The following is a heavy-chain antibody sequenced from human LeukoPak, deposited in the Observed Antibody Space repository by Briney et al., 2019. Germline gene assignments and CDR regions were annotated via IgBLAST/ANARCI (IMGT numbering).Heavy chain of an antibody. V-gene: IGHV4-59*01. CDR3: ARDIVYGDYRDAFDI. D-gene: IGHD4-17*01. Sequence: SETLSLTCTVSVGSISSYYWSWIRQPPGKGLEWIGYIYYSGSTNYNPSLKSRVTISVDTSKNQFSLKLSSVTAADTAVYYCARDIVYGDYRDAFDIWGQGTMVTVSS. CDR2: IYYSGST. CDR1: VGSISSYY. J-gene: IGHJ3*02.